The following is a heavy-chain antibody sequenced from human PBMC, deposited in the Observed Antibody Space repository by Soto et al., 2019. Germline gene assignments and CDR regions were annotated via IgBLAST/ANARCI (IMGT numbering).Heavy chain of an antibody. V-gene: IGHV4-59*01. Sequence: PSETLSLTCTVSGGSISADYWSWIRQPPGKGLEWIGHIHYSGSTSYNPSLKSRLTISVDTSKSQFSLKLTSVTAADTAVYYCARGFDGGTSHNFYYYGMYVWGQGTTVTVSS. CDR1: GGSISADY. D-gene: IGHD3-9*01. CDR3: ARGFDGGTSHNFYYYGMYV. J-gene: IGHJ6*02. CDR2: IHYSGST.